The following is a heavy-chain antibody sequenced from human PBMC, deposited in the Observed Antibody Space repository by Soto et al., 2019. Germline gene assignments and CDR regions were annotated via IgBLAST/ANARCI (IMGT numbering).Heavy chain of an antibody. V-gene: IGHV3-74*01. CDR2: INSDGSNT. J-gene: IGHJ4*02. Sequence: GGSLRLSCAASGFTFSRYWIHWVRQAPGKGLVWVSRINSDGSNTTYADSVKGRFTISRDNAKNTLYLQMNSLRAEDTAVYYCARSGWYDFTLDYWGQGTLVTVSS. D-gene: IGHD6-19*01. CDR3: ARSGWYDFTLDY. CDR1: GFTFSRYW.